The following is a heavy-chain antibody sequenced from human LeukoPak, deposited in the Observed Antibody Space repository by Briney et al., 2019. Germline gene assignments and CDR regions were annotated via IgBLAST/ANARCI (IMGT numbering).Heavy chain of an antibody. J-gene: IGHJ6*03. D-gene: IGHD6-6*01. CDR1: GYSFTSYW. V-gene: IGHV5-51*01. CDR2: IYPDDSDT. CDR3: ARQGSSSSIWGPDFYCYYMDV. Sequence: GESLKISCKGSGYSFTSYWIGWVRQMPGKGLEWMGIIYPDDSDTRYSPSFQGQVTISADKSINTAFLQWGSLKASDTAMYYCARQGSSSSIWGPDFYCYYMDVWGKGTAVTVSS.